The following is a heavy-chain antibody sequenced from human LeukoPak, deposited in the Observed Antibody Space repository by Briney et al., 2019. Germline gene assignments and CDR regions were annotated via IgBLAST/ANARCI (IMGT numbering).Heavy chain of an antibody. J-gene: IGHJ4*02. CDR3: AKRRYDSSGYYIFDY. CDR2: ISGSGGST. Sequence: GGSLRLSCAASGFTFRSYVMSWVRQAPGKGLEWVSAISGSGGSTYYADSVKGRFTISRDNSKNTLYLQMNSLRAEDTAVYYCAKRRYDSSGYYIFDYWGQGTLVTVSS. V-gene: IGHV3-23*01. D-gene: IGHD3-22*01. CDR1: GFTFRSYV.